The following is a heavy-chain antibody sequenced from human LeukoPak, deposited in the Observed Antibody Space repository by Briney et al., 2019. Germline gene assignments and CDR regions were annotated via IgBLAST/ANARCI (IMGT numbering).Heavy chain of an antibody. Sequence: GGSLRLSCTASGFTFGDYAMSWFRQAPGKGLEWVGFIRSKAYGGTTEYAASVKGRFTISRDDSKSIAYLQMNSLKTEDTAVYYCTRVVKGDYDSMYAEYFQHWGQGTLVTVSS. CDR2: IRSKAYGGTT. V-gene: IGHV3-49*03. D-gene: IGHD3-22*01. J-gene: IGHJ1*01. CDR3: TRVVKGDYDSMYAEYFQH. CDR1: GFTFGDYA.